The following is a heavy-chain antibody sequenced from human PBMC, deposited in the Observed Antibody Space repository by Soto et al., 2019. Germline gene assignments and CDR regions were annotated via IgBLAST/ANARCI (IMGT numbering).Heavy chain of an antibody. CDR2: ISSSGSTI. Sequence: GGSLRLSCAASGFTFSSYEMNWVRQAPGKGLEWVSYISSSGSTIYYADSVKGRFTISRDNAKNSLYLQMNSLRAEDTAVYYCARYGDSLKSYGMDVWGQGTTVTVSS. D-gene: IGHD4-17*01. CDR1: GFTFSSYE. J-gene: IGHJ6*02. V-gene: IGHV3-48*03. CDR3: ARYGDSLKSYGMDV.